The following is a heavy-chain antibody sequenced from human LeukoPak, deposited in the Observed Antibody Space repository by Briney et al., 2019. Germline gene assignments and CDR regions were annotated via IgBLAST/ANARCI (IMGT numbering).Heavy chain of an antibody. Sequence: SVKVSCKASGGTFSNYAISWVRQAPGQGLEWMGGILPIFDTGNYAQKFQGRVTVTADASTSTAYMELSSLRSEDTAVYYCALTETPYYYYMDVWGKGTTVTISS. CDR2: ILPIFDTG. D-gene: IGHD2-15*01. J-gene: IGHJ6*03. CDR1: GGTFSNYA. V-gene: IGHV1-69*01. CDR3: ALTETPYYYYMDV.